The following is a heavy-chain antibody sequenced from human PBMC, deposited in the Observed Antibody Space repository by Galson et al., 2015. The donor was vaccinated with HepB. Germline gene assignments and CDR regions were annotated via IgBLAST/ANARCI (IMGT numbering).Heavy chain of an antibody. CDR1: GYTVTSNL. J-gene: IGHJ4*02. CDR3: ARQGSRVTTLDF. V-gene: IGHV1-46*01. D-gene: IGHD4-17*01. Sequence: SVKVSCKASGYTVTSNLMHWVRQAPGQGLEWMGIINPNDGSTKYAQRFEARLTMTRDTSTNTVYMQLNGLRPEDTAVYYCARQGSRVTTLDFWGRGTLVTVSS. CDR2: INPNDGST.